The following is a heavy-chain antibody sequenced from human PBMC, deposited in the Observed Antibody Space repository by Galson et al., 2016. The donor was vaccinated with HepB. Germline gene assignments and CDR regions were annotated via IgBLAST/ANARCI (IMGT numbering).Heavy chain of an antibody. V-gene: IGHV4-59*01. J-gene: IGHJ6*02. Sequence: SETLSLTCTVSGGSIGGYYWSWIRQPPGKGLEWIGYIYDSGNTNYSPSLKSRVTMSVDTSKNQFSLRLSSVTAADTAVYYCARDGPLDKDYYYYAMDVGGQGTTVTVSS. D-gene: IGHD1-1*01. CDR1: GGSIGGYY. CDR2: IYDSGNT. CDR3: ARDGPLDKDYYYYAMDV.